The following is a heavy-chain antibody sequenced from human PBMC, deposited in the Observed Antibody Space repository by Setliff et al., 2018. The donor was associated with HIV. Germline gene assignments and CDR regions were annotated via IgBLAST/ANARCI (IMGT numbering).Heavy chain of an antibody. CDR2: IRQDGSEK. CDR3: AKHSTNYYSAPFDY. V-gene: IGHV3-7*05. D-gene: IGHD2-2*01. J-gene: IGHJ4*02. Sequence: TGGSLRLSCVASGFTFRIFWMSWVRQAPGKGLEWVANIRQDGSEKYYVDSVKGRFTISRDNARNSLYLQMNNLRVEDTAVYYCAKHSTNYYSAPFDYWGQGTLVTVSS. CDR1: GFTFRIFW.